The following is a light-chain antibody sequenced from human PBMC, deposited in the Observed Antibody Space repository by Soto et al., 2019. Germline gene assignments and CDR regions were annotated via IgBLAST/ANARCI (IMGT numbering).Light chain of an antibody. CDR1: QGISHF. CDR2: AAS. CDR3: QKYNTVPRT. Sequence: DIQMTQSPSSLSASVGERVTITCRASQGISHFLAWYQQKPGKVPKLLIYAASILQSGVPPRFSGSGSGTDFTLTISSLQPEDVATYYCQKYNTVPRTFGQGTKVEI. J-gene: IGKJ1*01. V-gene: IGKV1-27*01.